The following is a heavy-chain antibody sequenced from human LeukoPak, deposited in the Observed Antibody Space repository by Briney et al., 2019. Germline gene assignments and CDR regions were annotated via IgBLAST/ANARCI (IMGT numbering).Heavy chain of an antibody. CDR3: ARDRDYYDSSGYMGD. J-gene: IGHJ4*02. CDR2: IIPTLGTA. Sequence: SVKVSCKASGGTFSSYAISWVRQAPGQGLEWMGGIIPTLGTANYAQKFQGRVTITADESTSTAYMELSSLRSEDTAVYYCARDRDYYDSSGYMGDWGQGTLVTVSS. CDR1: GGTFSSYA. D-gene: IGHD3-22*01. V-gene: IGHV1-69*13.